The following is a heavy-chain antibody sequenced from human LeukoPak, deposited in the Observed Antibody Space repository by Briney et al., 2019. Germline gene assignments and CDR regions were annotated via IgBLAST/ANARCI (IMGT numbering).Heavy chain of an antibody. CDR2: ISTSGST. Sequence: SETLSLTCTVSGGSISSYYWSWIRQPAGKGLESIGHISTSGSTNYNPSLTSRVTISVDTSNNQFSLKLSSVPAADTAVYYCARVRYSDSSVLTRKRSYYFDYWGQGTLVTVSS. CDR3: ARVRYSDSSVLTRKRSYYFDY. J-gene: IGHJ4*02. D-gene: IGHD3-22*01. CDR1: GGSISSYY. V-gene: IGHV4-4*07.